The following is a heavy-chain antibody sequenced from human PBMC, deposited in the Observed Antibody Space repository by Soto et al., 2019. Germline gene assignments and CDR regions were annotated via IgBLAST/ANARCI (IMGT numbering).Heavy chain of an antibody. V-gene: IGHV4-59*01. CDR1: GGSISSYY. Sequence: PSETLSLTCTVSGGSISSYYWSWIRQPPGKGLEWIGYIYYSGSTNYNPSLKSRVTISVDTSKNQFSLKLSSVTAADTAVYYCARVYQTVPNYYYYMDVWGKGTTVTVSS. D-gene: IGHD2-2*01. CDR2: IYYSGST. J-gene: IGHJ6*03. CDR3: ARVYQTVPNYYYYMDV.